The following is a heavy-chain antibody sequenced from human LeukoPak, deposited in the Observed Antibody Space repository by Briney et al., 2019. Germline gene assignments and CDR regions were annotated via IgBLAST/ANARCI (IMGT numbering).Heavy chain of an antibody. D-gene: IGHD6-6*01. J-gene: IGHJ4*02. CDR2: IKQDGSEK. Sequence: GGSLRLSCAASGFTFSSYWMSWVRQAPGKGLEWVANIKQDGSEKYYVDSVKGRFTISRDNAKNSLYLQMNSLRAEGTAVYYCARVKYSSSRWVFDYWGQGTLVTVSS. CDR3: ARVKYSSSRWVFDY. CDR1: GFTFSSYW. V-gene: IGHV3-7*01.